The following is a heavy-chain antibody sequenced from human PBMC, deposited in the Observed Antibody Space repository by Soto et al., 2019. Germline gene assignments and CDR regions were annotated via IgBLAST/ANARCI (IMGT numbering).Heavy chain of an antibody. CDR2: TYPGDSDT. D-gene: IGHD2-2*01. J-gene: IGHJ6*02. CDR1: GYGFTSYW. Sequence: GESLKISCKGSGYGFTSYWVAWVRQVPGKGPELMGITYPGDSDTRYSPSFQGQVTISADKSITTAYVQWNSLKASDTATYYCARLDCSTASCYRGNFYYGMDVWGQGTTVTVSS. V-gene: IGHV5-51*01. CDR3: ARLDCSTASCYRGNFYYGMDV.